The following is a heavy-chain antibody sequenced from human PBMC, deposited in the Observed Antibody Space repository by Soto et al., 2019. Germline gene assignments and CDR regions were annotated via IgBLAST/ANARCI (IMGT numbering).Heavy chain of an antibody. CDR2: VSGSGDST. CDR3: AKGRASDCPGCTQDY. J-gene: IGHJ4*02. CDR1: AFTFSSYA. V-gene: IGHV3-23*01. Sequence: EVQLLESGGGLAQPGGSLRLSCAASAFTFSSYAMSWVRQAPGKGLEWVSAVSGSGDSTYYADSVKGRFTISRDNSKNPLYLQMNSLRAEETAVYYCAKGRASDCPGCTQDYWGQGTLVTVSS. D-gene: IGHD2-21*02.